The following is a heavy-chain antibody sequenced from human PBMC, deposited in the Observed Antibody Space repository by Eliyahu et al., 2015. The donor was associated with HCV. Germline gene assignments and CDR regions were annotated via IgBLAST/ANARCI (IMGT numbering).Heavy chain of an antibody. D-gene: IGHD3-10*01. CDR1: GFTFSSYA. CDR3: AKAADYYGSGSFLDY. V-gene: IGHV3-23*01. J-gene: IGHJ4*02. CDR2: ISGSGGST. Sequence: EVQLLESGGGLVQPGGSLXLSCAASGFTFSSYAMGWVRQAPGKGLGWVSAISGSGGSTYYADSVKGRFTISRDNSKNTLYLQMNSLRAEDTAVYYCAKAADYYGSGSFLDYWGQGTLVTVSS.